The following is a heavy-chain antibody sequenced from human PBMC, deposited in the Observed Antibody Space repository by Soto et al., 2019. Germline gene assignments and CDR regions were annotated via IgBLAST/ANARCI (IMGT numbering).Heavy chain of an antibody. CDR1: GYTFTNYD. D-gene: IGHD6-19*01. V-gene: IGHV1-8*01. Sequence: QVQLVQSGAEVKKPGASVKVSCKASGYTFTNYDINWVRQATRQGLEWMGWMNPNSGDTGYAQNFQGRVTMTRNTSISTAYMELSSLRSEDTAVYYCATVSAWQFYFFMDVWGKGTTVTVSS. CDR3: ATVSAWQFYFFMDV. J-gene: IGHJ6*03. CDR2: MNPNSGDT.